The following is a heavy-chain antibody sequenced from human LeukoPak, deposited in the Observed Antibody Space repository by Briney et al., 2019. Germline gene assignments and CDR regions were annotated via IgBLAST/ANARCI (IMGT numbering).Heavy chain of an antibody. CDR3: ARSPYYYDSSGYFRPYYFDY. CDR2: IYHSGST. J-gene: IGHJ4*02. D-gene: IGHD3-22*01. V-gene: IGHV4-30-2*01. Sequence: SQTLSLTCAVSGGSISSGSYSWSWIRQPPGKGLEWIGYIYHSGSTYYNPSLRSRVTISVDRSKNQFSLKLSSVTAADTAVYYCARSPYYYDSSGYFRPYYFDYWGQGTLVTVSS. CDR1: GGSISSGSYS.